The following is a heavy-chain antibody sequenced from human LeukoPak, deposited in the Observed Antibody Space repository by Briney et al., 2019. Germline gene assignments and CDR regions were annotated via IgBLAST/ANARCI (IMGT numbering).Heavy chain of an antibody. D-gene: IGHD1-26*01. J-gene: IGHJ4*02. V-gene: IGHV4-59*11. CDR3: ARGEGGALQRLDY. CDR1: GGSISSHY. Sequence: SETLSLTCTVSGGSISSHYWSWIRQPPGKGLEWIGYIYYSGSTNYNPYLKRGVTISVETSKNQFTLKLSSVTAADTAVYYCARGEGGALQRLDYWVQGTLVTVSS. CDR2: IYYSGST.